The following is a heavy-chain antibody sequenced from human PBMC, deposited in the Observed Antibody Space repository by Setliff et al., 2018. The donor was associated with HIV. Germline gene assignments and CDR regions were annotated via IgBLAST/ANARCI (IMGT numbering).Heavy chain of an antibody. V-gene: IGHV4-34*01. CDR3: ARGSSSIFGVLALLPRSYYYMDV. D-gene: IGHD3-3*01. J-gene: IGHJ6*03. CDR2: INHSGST. Sequence: SETLSLTCAVYGGSFISYYWTWIRQPPGKGLEWIGEINHSGSTNYNPSLKSRVSISVDMSKNQFSLNLSSVTAADTAVYYCARGSSSIFGVLALLPRSYYYMDVWGKGTTVTVSS. CDR1: GGSFISYY.